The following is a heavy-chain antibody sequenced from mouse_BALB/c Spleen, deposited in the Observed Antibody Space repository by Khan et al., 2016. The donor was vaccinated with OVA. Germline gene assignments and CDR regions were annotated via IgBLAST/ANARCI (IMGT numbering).Heavy chain of an antibody. Sequence: EVQLQESGPGLVKPSQSLSLTCTVTGYSITSDYAWNWIRQFPGNKLAWMGYIKYSGSTSYNPSLKSRFSITLYTSKNQFFLQLSSLTTSDTATCYCARSWTISTVVINDFDYWGQGTTLTVSS. J-gene: IGHJ2*01. D-gene: IGHD1-1*01. CDR2: IKYSGST. CDR3: ARSWTISTVVINDFDY. CDR1: GYSITSDYA. V-gene: IGHV3-2*02.